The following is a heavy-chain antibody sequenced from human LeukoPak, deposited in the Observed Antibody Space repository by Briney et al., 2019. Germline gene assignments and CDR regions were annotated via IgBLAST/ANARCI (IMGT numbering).Heavy chain of an antibody. Sequence: PGRSLRLSCAASGFTFSSYGMHWVRQAPGKGLEWVAVISYDGSNKYYADSVKGRFTISRDNSKNTLYLQMNSLRAEDTAVYYCAREDFDYWGQGTLVTVPS. CDR1: GFTFSSYG. J-gene: IGHJ4*02. CDR3: AREDFDY. CDR2: ISYDGSNK. V-gene: IGHV3-30*03.